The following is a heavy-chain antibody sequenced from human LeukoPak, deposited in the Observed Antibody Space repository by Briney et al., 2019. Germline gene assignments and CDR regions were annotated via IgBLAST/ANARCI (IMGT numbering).Heavy chain of an antibody. CDR3: AVGYCSSTSCYGPLGYYYYYMDV. J-gene: IGHJ6*03. V-gene: IGHV1-69*13. D-gene: IGHD2-2*01. CDR2: IIPIFGTA. CDR1: GYTFTSYY. Sequence: SVKVSCKASGYTFTSYYMHWVRQAPGQGLEWMGGIIPIFGTANYAQKFQGRVTITADESTSTAYMELSSLRSEDTAVYYCAVGYCSSTSCYGPLGYYYYYMDVWGKGTTVTISS.